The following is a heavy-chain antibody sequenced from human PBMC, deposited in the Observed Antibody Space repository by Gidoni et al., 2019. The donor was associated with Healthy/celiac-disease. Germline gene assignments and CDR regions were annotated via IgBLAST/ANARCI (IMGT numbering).Heavy chain of an antibody. CDR2: ISRSSSYR. Sequence: EVQRVETGGGLVKPGGSRKRSGADSGFTCSIYSMNWVRQAPGKGLDCVSSISRSSSYRYYSDSVKGRFTISRDNAKTSLYLQMTTLRSADTAVYYCARAPPGDAFDIWGQGTMVTVSS. CDR3: ARAPPGDAFDI. CDR1: GFTCSIYS. J-gene: IGHJ3*02. V-gene: IGHV3-21*01.